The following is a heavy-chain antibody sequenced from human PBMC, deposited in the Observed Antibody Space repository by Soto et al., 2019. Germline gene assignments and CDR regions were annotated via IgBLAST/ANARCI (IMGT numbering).Heavy chain of an antibody. CDR1: GYSFTSYW. J-gene: IGHJ5*02. CDR2: IYPGDSNT. V-gene: IGHV5-51*01. D-gene: IGHD4-17*01. Sequence: GESLKISCKGSGYSFTSYWIAWVRQMPGKGLEWMGIIYPGDSNTRYSPSFQGQVTISADKSISTAYLQWSSLKASDTAMYYCASYLDYGGNSDCFDPWGQGTLVTVSS. CDR3: ASYLDYGGNSDCFDP.